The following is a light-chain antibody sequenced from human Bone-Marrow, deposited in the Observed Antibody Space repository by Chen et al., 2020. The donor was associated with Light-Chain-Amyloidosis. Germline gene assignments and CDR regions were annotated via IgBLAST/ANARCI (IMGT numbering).Light chain of an antibody. CDR2: EVT. CDR1: SSDVGGDNH. Sequence: QSALTQPAFVSGSPGQSITISCTGTSSDVGGDNHVSWYHQHPDKAPNLMIYEVTNRPSWVPDRFSGSQSDNAASLTISGLQTEDEADYFCSSYTITNTLVFGSGTRVTVL. J-gene: IGLJ1*01. V-gene: IGLV2-14*01. CDR3: SSYTITNTLV.